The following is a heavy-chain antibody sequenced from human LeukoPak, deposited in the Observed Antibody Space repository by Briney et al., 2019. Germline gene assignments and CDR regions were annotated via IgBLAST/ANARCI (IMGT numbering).Heavy chain of an antibody. Sequence: GASVKVSCKASGYTFTSYDINWVRQATGQGLEWMGWMNPNSGNTGYAQKFQGRVTMTRNTSISTAYMELSSLRSEDTAVHYCARRRSSSSYYYYYMDVWGKGTTVTVSS. V-gene: IGHV1-8*01. CDR2: MNPNSGNT. D-gene: IGHD6-13*01. CDR3: ARRRSSSSYYYYYMDV. CDR1: GYTFTSYD. J-gene: IGHJ6*03.